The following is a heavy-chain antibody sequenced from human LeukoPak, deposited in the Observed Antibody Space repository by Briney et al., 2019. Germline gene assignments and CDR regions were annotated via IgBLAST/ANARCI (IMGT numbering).Heavy chain of an antibody. D-gene: IGHD6-13*01. V-gene: IGHV4-39*01. Sequence: PSETLSLTFTVSGDSISSSNCYWGWIRQPPGKGREWIGSIYYSGSTYYNPSLKSRVTISVDTSKNQFSLRLSSVTAADTAVYYCAAGSWYDRFAYCGQRTLVTVPS. J-gene: IGHJ4*02. CDR3: AAGSWYDRFAY. CDR2: IYYSGST. CDR1: GDSISSSNCY.